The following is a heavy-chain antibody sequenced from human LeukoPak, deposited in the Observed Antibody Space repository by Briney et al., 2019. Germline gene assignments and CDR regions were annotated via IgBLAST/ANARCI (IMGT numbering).Heavy chain of an antibody. Sequence: SETLSLTCTVSGGSISSYYWSWIRQPAGKGLEWIGRIYTSGSTNYNPSLKSRVTISVDTSKNQFSLKLSSVTAADTAVYYCARVGGCSSTSCYFDYWGQGTLVTVSS. CDR2: IYTSGST. CDR1: GGSISSYY. CDR3: ARVGGCSSTSCYFDY. J-gene: IGHJ4*02. D-gene: IGHD2-2*01. V-gene: IGHV4-4*07.